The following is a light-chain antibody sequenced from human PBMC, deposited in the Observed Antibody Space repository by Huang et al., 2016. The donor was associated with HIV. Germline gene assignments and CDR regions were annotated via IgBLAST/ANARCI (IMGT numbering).Light chain of an antibody. J-gene: IGKJ1*01. CDR2: AVF. CDR1: QGITNS. CDR3: QQYYITPVT. Sequence: DIQMTQSPSSLSASVGDRVTITCRASQGITNSLAWYQQKSGKAPKLLLYAVFKLERGVPSRFSGSGSGTDYTLTISSLQPEDFATYYCQQYYITPVTFGQGTKVEIK. V-gene: IGKV1-NL1*01.